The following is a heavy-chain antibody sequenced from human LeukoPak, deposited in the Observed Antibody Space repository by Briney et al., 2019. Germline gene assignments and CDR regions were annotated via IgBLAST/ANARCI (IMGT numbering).Heavy chain of an antibody. CDR2: IYYSGST. CDR1: GGSISPYF. J-gene: IGHJ4*02. CDR3: ARRQTYFDY. Sequence: SETLSLTCTVSGGSISPYFWSWIRHPPGKGLEWIGYIYYSGSTNYNPSLKSRVTISVDTSKNQFSLKLSSVTAADTAVYYCARRQTYFDYWGQGTLVTVSS. V-gene: IGHV4-59*08.